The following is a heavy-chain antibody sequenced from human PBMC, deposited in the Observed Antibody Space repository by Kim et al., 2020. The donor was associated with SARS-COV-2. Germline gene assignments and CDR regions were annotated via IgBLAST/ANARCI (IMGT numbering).Heavy chain of an antibody. CDR2: INPSGGST. Sequence: ASVKVSCKASGYTFTSYYMHWVRQAPGQGLEWMGIINPSGGSTSYAQKFQGRVTITRDTSTSTVYMELSSLRSEHTAVYYCARGNKEWLVLVPGYYGMDGCGQGTTVTVSS. CDR3: ARGNKEWLVLVPGYYGMDG. J-gene: IGHJ6*02. CDR1: GYTFTSYY. V-gene: IGHV1-46*01. D-gene: IGHD6-19*01.